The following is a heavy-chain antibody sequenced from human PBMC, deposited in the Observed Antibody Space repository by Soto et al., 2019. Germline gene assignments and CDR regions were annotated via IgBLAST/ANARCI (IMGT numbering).Heavy chain of an antibody. D-gene: IGHD3-16*01. CDR2: IYYSGST. Sequence: SETLSLTCTVPGGSISSYYWSWIRQPPGKGLEWIGYIYYSGSTNYNPSLKSRVTISVDTSKNQFSLKLSSVTAADTALYYCATGGNSDYYYYGTDVWGQGTTVTVSS. J-gene: IGHJ6*02. V-gene: IGHV4-59*01. CDR3: ATGGNSDYYYYGTDV. CDR1: GGSISSYY.